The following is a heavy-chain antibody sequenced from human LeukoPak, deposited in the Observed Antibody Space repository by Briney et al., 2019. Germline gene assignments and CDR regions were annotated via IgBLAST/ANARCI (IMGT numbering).Heavy chain of an antibody. CDR2: IYTSGST. D-gene: IGHD6-19*01. Sequence: SETLSLTCTVSGGSISSGSYYWSWIRQPAGKGLEWIGRIYTSGSTNYNPSLKSRVTISVDTSKNQFSLKLSSVTAADTAVYYCARGGGWAFFDYWGQGTLVTVSS. J-gene: IGHJ4*02. CDR3: ARGGGWAFFDY. V-gene: IGHV4-61*02. CDR1: GGSISSGSYY.